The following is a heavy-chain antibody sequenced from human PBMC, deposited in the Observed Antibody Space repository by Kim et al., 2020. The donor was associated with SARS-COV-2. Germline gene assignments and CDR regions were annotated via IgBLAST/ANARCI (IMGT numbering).Heavy chain of an antibody. D-gene: IGHD6-19*01. CDR3: ARRQTDSWGIAVAGTFDY. V-gene: IGHV4-39*01. Sequence: SETLSLTCTVSGGSISSSSYYWGWIRQPPGKGLEWIGSIYYSGSTYYNPSLKSRVTISVDTSKNQFSLKLSSVTAADTAVYYCARRQTDSWGIAVAGTFDYWGQGTLVTVSS. J-gene: IGHJ4*02. CDR2: IYYSGST. CDR1: GGSISSSSYY.